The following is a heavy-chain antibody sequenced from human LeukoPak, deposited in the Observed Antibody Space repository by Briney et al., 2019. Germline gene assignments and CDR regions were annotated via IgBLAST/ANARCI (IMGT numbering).Heavy chain of an antibody. CDR1: GFTFSSYG. CDR2: ISSSSSTI. CDR3: ARDRAYGQFLWGNDY. D-gene: IGHD2-21*01. J-gene: IGHJ4*02. Sequence: QSGGSLRLSCAASGFTFSSYGMTWVRQAPGKGLEWVSYISSSSSTIYYADSVKGRFTISRENSKNTLYLQMNSLRVEDTALYYCARDRAYGQFLWGNDYWGQGTLVTVSS. V-gene: IGHV3-48*01.